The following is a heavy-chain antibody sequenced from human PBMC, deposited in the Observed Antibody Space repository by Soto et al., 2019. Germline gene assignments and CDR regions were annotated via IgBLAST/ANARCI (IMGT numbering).Heavy chain of an antibody. CDR1: GFSVSTNY. CDR3: APGYYPLDF. V-gene: IGHV3-66*01. D-gene: IGHD1-26*01. Sequence: DVQLVESGGGLVQPGGSLRLSCAAYGFSVSTNYMSWVRQAPGKGLEWVSVIYSGGTTYYADSVKGRFTISRDTFKNTLYLQKNGLIAEDAAVDEYAPGYYPLDFGGQGIT. CDR2: IYSGGTT. J-gene: IGHJ6*02.